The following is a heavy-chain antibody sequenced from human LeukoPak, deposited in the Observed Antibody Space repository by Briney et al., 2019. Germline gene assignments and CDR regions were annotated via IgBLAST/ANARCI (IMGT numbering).Heavy chain of an antibody. J-gene: IGHJ4*02. Sequence: GASVKVSCKASGGTFSSYAISWVRQAPGQGLEWMGGIIPIFGTANYAQKFQGRVTITTDESTSTAYMELSSPRSEDTAVYYCASCFYDSSGYYYYFDYWGQGTLVTVSS. CDR3: ASCFYDSSGYYYYFDY. CDR1: GGTFSSYA. V-gene: IGHV1-69*05. D-gene: IGHD3-22*01. CDR2: IIPIFGTA.